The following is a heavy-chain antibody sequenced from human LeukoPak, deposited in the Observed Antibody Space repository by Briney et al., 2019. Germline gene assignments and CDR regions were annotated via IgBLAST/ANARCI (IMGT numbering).Heavy chain of an antibody. CDR1: GFTLSKYA. J-gene: IGHJ4*02. CDR3: ARDPLDYYDSSGYYSD. CDR2: IYSGGST. Sequence: PGGSLRLSCVASGFTLSKYAMSWVRQAPGKGLEWVSVIYSGGSTYYADSVKGRFTISRDNSKNTLYLQMNSLRAEDTAVYYCARDPLDYYDSSGYYSDWGQGTLVTVSS. V-gene: IGHV3-53*01. D-gene: IGHD3-22*01.